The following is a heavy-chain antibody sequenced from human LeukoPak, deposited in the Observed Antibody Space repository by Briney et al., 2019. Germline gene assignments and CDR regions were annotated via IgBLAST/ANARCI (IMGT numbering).Heavy chain of an antibody. CDR3: VKSGGYGLIDY. J-gene: IGHJ4*02. Sequence: SETLSLTCTVSGYSISSGYYWGWIRQPPGQGLEWIGNIYYSGSTYYNASLQSRVTISIDTSKNQFSLRLNSVTAADTAMYFCVKSGGYGLIDYWGQGTLVTVSS. D-gene: IGHD1-26*01. CDR1: GYSISSGYY. V-gene: IGHV4-38-2*02. CDR2: IYYSGST.